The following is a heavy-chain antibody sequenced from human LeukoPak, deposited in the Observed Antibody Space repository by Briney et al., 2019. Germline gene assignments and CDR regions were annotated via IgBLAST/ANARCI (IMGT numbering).Heavy chain of an antibody. CDR3: ARGRTYYYGSGSYLMDV. J-gene: IGHJ6*04. CDR2: INHSGST. V-gene: IGHV4-39*07. CDR1: GGSISSTTYY. Sequence: PSETLSLTCTVSGGSISSTTYYWGWIRQPPGKGLEWIGEINHSGSTNYNPSLKSRVTISVDTSKNQFSLKLSSVTAADTAVYYCARGRTYYYGSGSYLMDVWGKGTTVTVSS. D-gene: IGHD3-10*01.